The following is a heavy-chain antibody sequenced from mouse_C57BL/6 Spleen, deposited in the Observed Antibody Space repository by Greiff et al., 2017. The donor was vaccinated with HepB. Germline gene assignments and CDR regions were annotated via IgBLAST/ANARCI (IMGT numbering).Heavy chain of an antibody. D-gene: IGHD2-4*01. CDR1: GFTFTSYA. CDR2: ISDGGSYT. CDR3: ARDQNDYGGAMDY. Sequence: EVQVVESGGGLVKPGGSLKLSCAASGFTFTSYAMSWVRQTPEKRLEWVAIISDGGSYTYYPDTVKGRDTISRDNAKNNHYLQMIHLKSENTAMYYCARDQNDYGGAMDYWGQGTSVTVSS. V-gene: IGHV5-4*01. J-gene: IGHJ4*01.